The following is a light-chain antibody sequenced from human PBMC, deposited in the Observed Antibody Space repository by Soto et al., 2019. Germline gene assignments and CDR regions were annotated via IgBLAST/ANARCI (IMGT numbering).Light chain of an antibody. CDR1: QSVSSDY. CDR2: GAS. V-gene: IGKV3-15*01. J-gene: IGKJ5*01. CDR3: KQYKEWPPFT. Sequence: DIVFTHSPATQSLSPGEIATLSCMSSQSVSSDYLAWYQQKPGQAPRLLILGASTRATGIPARFSGSGSGTEFTLSISSLQSEDFAVYYCKQYKEWPPFTFGQGTRLEIK.